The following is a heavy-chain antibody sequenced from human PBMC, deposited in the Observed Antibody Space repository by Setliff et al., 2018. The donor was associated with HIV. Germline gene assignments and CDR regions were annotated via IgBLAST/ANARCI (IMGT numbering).Heavy chain of an antibody. CDR2: IYYTGST. D-gene: IGHD3-10*01. CDR3: AIAAMFRGVVGWSLYYFDY. Sequence: SETLSLTCTVSGGSIGSNYLNWIRQPPGKGLEWIGYIYYTGSTNYNSSFRSRVTISRDTSKNQFSLKLRSVTAAATAVYYCAIAAMFRGVVGWSLYYFDYWGQGALVTVSA. J-gene: IGHJ4*02. CDR1: GGSIGSNY. V-gene: IGHV4-59*01.